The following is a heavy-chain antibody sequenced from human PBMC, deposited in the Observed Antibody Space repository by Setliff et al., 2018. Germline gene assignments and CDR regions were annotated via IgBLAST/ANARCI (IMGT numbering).Heavy chain of an antibody. Sequence: PSETLSLTCTVSGDSINTPTYHWGWVRQPPGKGLEWIGLIYYTGITYYNPSLKSRLIISVDAPDNPFSVKLSSVTAADTAVYYCARLPKIVTGYYGSHYYYYMDVWGKGTTVTVSS. J-gene: IGHJ6*03. CDR3: ARLPKIVTGYYGSHYYYYMDV. CDR2: IYYTGIT. CDR1: GDSINTPTYH. D-gene: IGHD3-9*01. V-gene: IGHV4-39*01.